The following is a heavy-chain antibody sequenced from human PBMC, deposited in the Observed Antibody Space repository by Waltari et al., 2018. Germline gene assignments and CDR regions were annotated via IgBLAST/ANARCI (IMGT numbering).Heavy chain of an antibody. J-gene: IGHJ4*02. V-gene: IGHV1-69*05. D-gene: IGHD2-2*01. Sequence: QVQLVQSGAEVKKPGSSVKVSCKASGSTFRSYAISWVRQAPGQGLEWMGGIIPIFGTANYAQKFQGRVTITTDESTSTAYMELSSLRSEDTAVYYCARGAYQPGRGYYFDYWGQGTLVTVSS. CDR2: IIPIFGTA. CDR1: GSTFRSYA. CDR3: ARGAYQPGRGYYFDY.